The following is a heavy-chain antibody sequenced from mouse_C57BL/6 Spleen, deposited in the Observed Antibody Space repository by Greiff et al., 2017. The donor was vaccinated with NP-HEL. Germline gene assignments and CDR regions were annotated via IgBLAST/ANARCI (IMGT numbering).Heavy chain of an antibody. CDR2: IYPGSGNT. Sequence: QVQLQQSGAELVRPGASVKLSCKASGYTFTDYYINWVKQRPGQGLEWIARIYPGSGNTYYNEKFKGKATLTAEKSSSTAYMQLSSLTSEDSAVYFCARQDYGSSYSFDYWGQGTTLTVSS. CDR1: GYTFTDYY. D-gene: IGHD1-1*01. J-gene: IGHJ2*01. CDR3: ARQDYGSSYSFDY. V-gene: IGHV1-76*01.